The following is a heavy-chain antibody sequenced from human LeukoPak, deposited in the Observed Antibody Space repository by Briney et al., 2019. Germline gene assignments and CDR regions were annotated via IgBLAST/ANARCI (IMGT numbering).Heavy chain of an antibody. D-gene: IGHD4-23*01. CDR3: AREARATPDF. CDR1: GFSFGDHY. Sequence: GGALRLSCVASGFSFGDHYMSWIRQAPGKGLEWVSYINSSGNYMNYADSVRGRFTISRDNAKNTLFLQMNSLRDEDTAVYYCAREARATPDFWGQGTLVTVSS. V-gene: IGHV3-11*01. CDR2: INSSGNYM. J-gene: IGHJ4*02.